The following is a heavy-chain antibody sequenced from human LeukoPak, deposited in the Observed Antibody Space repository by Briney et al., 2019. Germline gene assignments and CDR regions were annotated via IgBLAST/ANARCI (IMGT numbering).Heavy chain of an antibody. CDR2: ISYDGSNK. Sequence: GGSLRLSCAASGFTFSSYAMRWVRQAPGKGLEWVAVISYDGSNKYYADSVKGRFTISRDNSKNTLYLQMNSLRAEDTAVYYCAGGYGSGSYRDYYYGMDVWGKGTTVTVSS. D-gene: IGHD3-10*01. V-gene: IGHV3-30*04. J-gene: IGHJ6*04. CDR3: AGGYGSGSYRDYYYGMDV. CDR1: GFTFSSYA.